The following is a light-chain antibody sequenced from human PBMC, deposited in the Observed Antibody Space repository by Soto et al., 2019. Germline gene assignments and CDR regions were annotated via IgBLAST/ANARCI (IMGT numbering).Light chain of an antibody. CDR1: QSVSSN. CDR2: GAS. J-gene: IGKJ1*01. V-gene: IGKV3-15*01. CDR3: QQYNDWPPT. Sequence: EIVMTQSPATLSVSPGERATLSCRASQSVSSNLAWYQQKPGQAPRLLIYGASTRATGIPARFSGSGSGTEFTLTFSSLQSEDFAIYCCQQYNDWPPTFGQGTKVE.